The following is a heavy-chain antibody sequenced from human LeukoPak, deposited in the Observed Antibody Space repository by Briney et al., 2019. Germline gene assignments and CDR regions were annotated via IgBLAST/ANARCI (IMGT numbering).Heavy chain of an antibody. Sequence: GASVKVSRKVSGYTLTELSMHWVRQAPGKGLAWMGGFDPEDGETIYARKFQGRVTMTEDTSTDTAYMELSSLRSEDTAVYYCATGGAAAGLNWFDPWGQGTLVTVSS. CDR3: ATGGAAAGLNWFDP. D-gene: IGHD6-13*01. J-gene: IGHJ5*02. CDR1: GYTLTELS. V-gene: IGHV1-24*01. CDR2: FDPEDGET.